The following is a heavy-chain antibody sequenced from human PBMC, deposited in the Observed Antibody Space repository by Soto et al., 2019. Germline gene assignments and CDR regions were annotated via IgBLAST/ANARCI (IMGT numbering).Heavy chain of an antibody. CDR2: ISSIFGTA. J-gene: IGHJ6*02. CDR1: GDTFSSYA. V-gene: IGHV1-69*13. D-gene: IGHD3-3*01. Sequence: SVKVSCKASGDTFSSYAISWVRQAPGQGLEWMGGISSIFGTANYAQKFQGRVTITADESTSTAYMELSSLRSEDTAVYYCATPFTIFGVVRVPYYYYGMDVWGQGTTVTVSS. CDR3: ATPFTIFGVVRVPYYYYGMDV.